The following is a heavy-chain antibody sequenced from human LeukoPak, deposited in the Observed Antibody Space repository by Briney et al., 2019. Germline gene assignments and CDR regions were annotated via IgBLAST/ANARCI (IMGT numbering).Heavy chain of an antibody. Sequence: GGSLRLSCTASGFSFSGHWMHWARQLPGKGLVWVSRISPTGSTTSYADSVKGRFTVSRDNAQNTLYLQLNNLRAEDTAVYYSARAPNSNWSGLDFWGQGTLLTVSS. CDR1: GFSFSGHW. D-gene: IGHD6-6*01. CDR2: ISPTGSTT. V-gene: IGHV3-74*01. J-gene: IGHJ4*02. CDR3: ARAPNSNWSGLDF.